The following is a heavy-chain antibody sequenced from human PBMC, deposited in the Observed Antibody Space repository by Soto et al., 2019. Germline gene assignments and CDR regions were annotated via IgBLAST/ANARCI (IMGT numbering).Heavy chain of an antibody. CDR3: AKVAYYYDSSGYYLDY. CDR2: ISWDGGST. V-gene: IGHV3-43*01. Sequence: RGSLRLSCSASGFTFDDYTMHWFRQAPGKGLEWVSLISWDGGSTYYADSVKGRFTISRDNSKNSLYLQMNSLRTEDTALYYCAKVAYYYDSSGYYLDYWGQGTLVTVSS. D-gene: IGHD3-22*01. J-gene: IGHJ4*02. CDR1: GFTFDDYT.